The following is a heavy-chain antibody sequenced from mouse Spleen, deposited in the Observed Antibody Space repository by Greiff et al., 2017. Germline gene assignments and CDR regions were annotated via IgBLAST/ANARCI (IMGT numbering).Heavy chain of an antibody. CDR1: GYTFTSYW. Sequence: QVQLKQPGAELVKPGASVKLSCKASGYTFTSYWMQWVKQRPGQGLEWIGEIDPSDSYTNYNQKFKGKATLTVDTSSSPAYMQLSSLTSEDSAVYYCARGGMDGYYYYFDYWGQGTTLTVSS. D-gene: IGHD2-3*01. CDR3: ARGGMDGYYYYFDY. V-gene: IGHV1-50*01. J-gene: IGHJ2*01. CDR2: IDPSDSYT.